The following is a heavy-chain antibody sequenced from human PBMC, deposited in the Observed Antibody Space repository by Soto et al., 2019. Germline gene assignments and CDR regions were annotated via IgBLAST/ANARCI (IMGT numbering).Heavy chain of an antibody. Sequence: WVSLRLPWAASGWTVTSFAMSWVRQAPGEGLEWVPSITGSGVNTYYADSVKGRFIISRYNSKNSLFLQMNSLRADDTAIYYCAKDRYSPDRWGPGTRVTVSP. D-gene: IGHD2-2*02. V-gene: IGHV3-23*01. J-gene: IGHJ5*02. CDR3: AKDRYSPDR. CDR1: GWTVTSFA. CDR2: ITGSGVNT.